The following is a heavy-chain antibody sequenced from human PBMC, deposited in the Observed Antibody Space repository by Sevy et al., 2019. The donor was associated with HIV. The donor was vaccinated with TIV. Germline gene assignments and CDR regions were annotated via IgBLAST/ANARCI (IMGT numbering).Heavy chain of an antibody. CDR2: ISYDGSNK. D-gene: IGHD3-22*01. CDR1: GFTFSSYG. V-gene: IGHV3-30*18. Sequence: GGSLRLSCAASGFTFSSYGMHWVRQAPGKGLEWVAVISYDGSNKYYVDSVKGRFTISRDNSKNTQYLQMNSLRAEDTAVYYCAKGDSSGYYSYYYGMDVWGQGTTVTVSS. J-gene: IGHJ6*02. CDR3: AKGDSSGYYSYYYGMDV.